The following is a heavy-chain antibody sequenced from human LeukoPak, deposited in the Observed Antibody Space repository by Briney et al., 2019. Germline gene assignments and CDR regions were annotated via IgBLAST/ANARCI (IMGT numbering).Heavy chain of an antibody. CDR3: ARLGDSSGYYVDY. Sequence: PSETLSLTCTVSGGSISSYYWSWVREPPGKGLEGIEDSCDRGSTNYNASFKSRVAISIDTSKNQFSLQLSSVTAADNAVYYCARLGDSSGYYVDYWGQGTLVTVSS. V-gene: IGHV4-59*08. D-gene: IGHD3-22*01. CDR2: SCDRGST. J-gene: IGHJ4*02. CDR1: GGSISSYY.